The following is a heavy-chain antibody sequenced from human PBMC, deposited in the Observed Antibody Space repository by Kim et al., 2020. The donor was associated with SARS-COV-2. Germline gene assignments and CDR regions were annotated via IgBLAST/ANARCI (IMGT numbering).Heavy chain of an antibody. CDR2: T. V-gene: IGHV1-3*01. D-gene: IGHD1-1*01. CDR3: ATAERTDAEFDF. Sequence: TSYSQRLQDRVTITRDTSAGTAYMELSSLRSEDLAVYFCATAERTDAEFDFWGQGTLVTVSS. J-gene: IGHJ4*02.